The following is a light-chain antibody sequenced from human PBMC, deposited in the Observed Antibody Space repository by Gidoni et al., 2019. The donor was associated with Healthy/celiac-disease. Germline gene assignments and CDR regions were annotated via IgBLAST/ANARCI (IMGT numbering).Light chain of an antibody. CDR1: QSVLYNSNNKNH. V-gene: IGKV4-1*01. CDR2: CAS. Sequence: DIVMTQSPDSLAVSLGARATITCQSSQSVLYNSNNKNHLAWYQQKPRRPPKLLIYCASTRESGVPDRFSGSRSGTNVTLLISSRLAEDVAVYYCQQYYSTPRYTFGQGTKLEIK. J-gene: IGKJ2*01. CDR3: QQYYSTPRYT.